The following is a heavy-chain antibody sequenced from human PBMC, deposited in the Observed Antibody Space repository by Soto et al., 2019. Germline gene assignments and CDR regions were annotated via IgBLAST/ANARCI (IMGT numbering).Heavy chain of an antibody. D-gene: IGHD3-22*01. CDR2: ISRTGDRT. V-gene: IGHV3-11*01. CDR3: AKGPGYDSSGYYYSLPLMFDY. J-gene: IGHJ4*02. Sequence: GGSLRLSCGASGLRFTDAYFSWMRQAPGKGLEWIAYISRTGDRTYYAGSVEGRFTISRDDAKNSLYLQMNSLRAEDTALYYCAKGPGYDSSGYYYSLPLMFDYWGQGTLVTVSS. CDR1: GLRFTDAY.